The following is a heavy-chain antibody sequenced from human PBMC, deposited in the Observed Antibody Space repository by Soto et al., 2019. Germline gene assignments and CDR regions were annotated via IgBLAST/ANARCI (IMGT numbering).Heavy chain of an antibody. V-gene: IGHV3-30*09. CDR3: ARAFSGNYPNFDY. CDR1: GFIFRSYA. D-gene: IGHD1-26*01. Sequence: GGSLRLSCLASGFIFRSYAMHWVRQAPGKGLEWVAVITYDGANGYYADSVRGRFAISRDNSKSTLFLQMNSLRPEDTAVYYCARAFSGNYPNFDYWCQGTLVTVSS. CDR2: ITYDGANG. J-gene: IGHJ4*02.